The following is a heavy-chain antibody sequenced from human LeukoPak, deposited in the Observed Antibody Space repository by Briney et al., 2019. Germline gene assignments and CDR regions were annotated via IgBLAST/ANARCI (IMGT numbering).Heavy chain of an antibody. Sequence: GGSLRLSCAASGFTFSSYAMHWVRQAPGKGLEWVAVISYDGSNKYYADSVKGRFTISRDNSKNTLYLQMNSLRAEDTAVYYCARDSGIAAAAQTHFDYWGQGTLVTVSS. CDR2: ISYDGSNK. V-gene: IGHV3-30-3*01. CDR1: GFTFSSYA. CDR3: ARDSGIAAAAQTHFDY. D-gene: IGHD6-13*01. J-gene: IGHJ4*02.